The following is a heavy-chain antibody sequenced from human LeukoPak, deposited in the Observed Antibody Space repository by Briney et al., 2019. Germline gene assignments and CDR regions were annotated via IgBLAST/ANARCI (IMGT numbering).Heavy chain of an antibody. CDR2: TYYRSKWSN. V-gene: IGHV6-1*01. D-gene: IGHD4-17*01. CDR3: ARGSNDYRDYSFDY. Sequence: SQTLSLACAISGDSVSNNRAAWNWIRQSPSRGLEWLGRTYYRSKWSNNYAVSVKSRITINSDTSKNQFALHLNSVTPEDTAVYYCARGSNDYRDYSFDYWGQGTLVTVSS. CDR1: GDSVSNNRAA. J-gene: IGHJ4*02.